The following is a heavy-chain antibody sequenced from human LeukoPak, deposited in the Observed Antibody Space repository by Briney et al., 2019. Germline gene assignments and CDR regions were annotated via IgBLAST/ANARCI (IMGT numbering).Heavy chain of an antibody. CDR1: GASVGSSGYY. CDR3: ARTQSQSGSYRYYFGY. V-gene: IGHV4-61*08. Sequence: SETLSLACTVSGASVGSSGYYWSWIRQPPGGGLEWIGYIYYISNTNYNPSLKSRVTMSIDPSRNQFSLKVNSVTAADTAVYYCARTQSQSGSYRYYFGYWGQGTLVTVSS. CDR2: IYYISNT. D-gene: IGHD1-26*01. J-gene: IGHJ4*02.